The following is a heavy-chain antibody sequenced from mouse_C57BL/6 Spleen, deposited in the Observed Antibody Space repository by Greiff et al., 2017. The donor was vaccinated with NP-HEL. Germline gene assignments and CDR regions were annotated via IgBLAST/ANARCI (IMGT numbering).Heavy chain of an antibody. V-gene: IGHV1-55*01. J-gene: IGHJ1*03. CDR3: AREDYYGSSSHV. D-gene: IGHD1-1*01. Sequence: QVQLQQSGAELVKPGASVKMSCKASGYTFTSYWITWVKQRPGQGLEWIGDIYPGSGSTNYNEKFKSKATLTVDTSSSTAYMQLSSLTSEDSAVYYCAREDYYGSSSHVWGTGTTVTVSS. CDR2: IYPGSGST. CDR1: GYTFTSYW.